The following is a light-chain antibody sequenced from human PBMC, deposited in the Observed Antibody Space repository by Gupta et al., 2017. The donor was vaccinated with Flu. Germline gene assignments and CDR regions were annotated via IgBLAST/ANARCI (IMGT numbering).Light chain of an antibody. Sequence: PATLSLSRGERAPRSCRASQSGSSYLAWYQQKPGQAPRLLIYDASNGAAGIPARCSGGGSGTDFTLTISSLEPEDVAVYYCQQRGNWPLTFGGGTKVEIK. CDR3: QQRGNWPLT. V-gene: IGKV3-11*01. J-gene: IGKJ4*01. CDR2: DAS. CDR1: QSGSSY.